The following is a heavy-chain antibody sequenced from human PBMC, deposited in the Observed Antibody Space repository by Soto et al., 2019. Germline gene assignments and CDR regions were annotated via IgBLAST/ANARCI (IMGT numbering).Heavy chain of an antibody. D-gene: IGHD3-10*01. V-gene: IGHV4-59*08. J-gene: IGHJ4*02. CDR1: GGSISSYY. CDR2: IYYSGST. Sequence: QVQLQESGPGLVKPSETLSLTCTVSGGSISSYYWSWIRQPPGKGLEWIGYIYYSGSTNYNPSLKSRVNISVDTSKNQFSLKLSSVTAADTAVYYCARLGGLLRDFDYWGQGTLVTVSS. CDR3: ARLGGLLRDFDY.